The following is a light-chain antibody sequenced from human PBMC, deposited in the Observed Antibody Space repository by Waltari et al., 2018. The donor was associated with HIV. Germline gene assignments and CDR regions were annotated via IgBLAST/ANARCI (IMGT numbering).Light chain of an antibody. CDR1: RLNIGSSY. CDR2: RNT. CDR3: AAWDDSVGGRV. V-gene: IGLV1-47*01. J-gene: IGLJ3*02. Sequence: QSVLTQPPSASGTPGQRVTISCSGGRLNIGSSYVYWYQHFPGPGPRLLIYRNTLRPSGVPDRFSGSKSATSASLAISGLRSEDEADYFCAAWDDSVGGRVFGGGTKLTVL.